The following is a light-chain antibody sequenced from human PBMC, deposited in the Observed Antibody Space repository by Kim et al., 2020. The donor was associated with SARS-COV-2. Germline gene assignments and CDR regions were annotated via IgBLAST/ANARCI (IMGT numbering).Light chain of an antibody. V-gene: IGLV3-25*03. J-gene: IGLJ2*01. CDR1: TLPRQY. CDR2: QDL. Sequence: PGQSARFTCSVYTLPRQYASWYPQKPGQAPVLVIYQDLERPPGFPGRFSGSRSGTTVTLTISGFQAEDEADYYCQSADSSGTYVVFGGGTKVTVL. CDR3: QSADSSGTYVV.